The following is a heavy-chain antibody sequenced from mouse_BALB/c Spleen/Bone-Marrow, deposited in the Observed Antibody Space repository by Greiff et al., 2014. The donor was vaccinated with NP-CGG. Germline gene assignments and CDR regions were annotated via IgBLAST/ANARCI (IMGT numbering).Heavy chain of an antibody. J-gene: IGHJ3*01. V-gene: IGHV5-2*01. CDR2: INSDGGST. Sequence: EVQLVESGGGLVQPGESLKLSCESNEYEFPSHDMSWVRKTPEKRLELIAAINSDGGSTYYPDTMERRFIISRDNSKKTLYLQMSSLRSEDTAFYYCARHGDYYGSSLFAYWGQGTLVTVSA. D-gene: IGHD1-1*01. CDR1: EYEFPSHD. CDR3: ARHGDYYGSSLFAY.